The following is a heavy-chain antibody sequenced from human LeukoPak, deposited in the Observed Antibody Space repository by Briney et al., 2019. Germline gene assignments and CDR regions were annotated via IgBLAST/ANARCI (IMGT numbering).Heavy chain of an antibody. D-gene: IGHD3-16*02. V-gene: IGHV3-30-3*01. CDR1: GFTFSSYA. Sequence: GGSLRLSGAASGFTFSSYAMHWVRQAPGKGLEGVAVISYDGSNKYYADSVKGRFTISRDHSKNTLYLQMNSLRAEDTAVYYCARDYDYVWGSYRPYYYYYGMDVWGQGTTVTVSS. CDR3: ARDYDYVWGSYRPYYYYYGMDV. CDR2: ISYDGSNK. J-gene: IGHJ6*02.